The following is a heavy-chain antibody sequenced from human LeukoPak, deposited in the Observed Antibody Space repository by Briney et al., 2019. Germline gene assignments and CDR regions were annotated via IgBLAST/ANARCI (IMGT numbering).Heavy chain of an antibody. CDR1: GGTFSSYA. D-gene: IGHD2-2*01. J-gene: IGHJ3*02. V-gene: IGHV1-69*05. Sequence: ASVKVSCKASGGTFSSYAISWVRQAPGQGLEWMGGIIPIFGTANYAQKFQGRVTITTDESTSTAYMELSSLRSEDTAVYYCASDLPAAITYDAFDIWGQGTMVTVSS. CDR2: IIPIFGTA. CDR3: ASDLPAAITYDAFDI.